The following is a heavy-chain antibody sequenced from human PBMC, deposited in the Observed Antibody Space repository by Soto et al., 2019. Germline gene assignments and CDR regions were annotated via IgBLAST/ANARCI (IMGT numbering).Heavy chain of an antibody. J-gene: IGHJ4*02. CDR3: ASNLGEMATSTPIDY. V-gene: IGHV3-30-3*01. CDR1: GFTFSSHA. CDR2: ISYDGSNK. D-gene: IGHD5-12*01. Sequence: PGGSLRLSCAASGFTFSSHAMHWVRQAPGKGLEWVAVISYDGSNKYYADSVKGRFTISRDNSKNTLYLQMNSLRAEDTAVYYCASNLGEMATSTPIDYWGQGTLVTISS.